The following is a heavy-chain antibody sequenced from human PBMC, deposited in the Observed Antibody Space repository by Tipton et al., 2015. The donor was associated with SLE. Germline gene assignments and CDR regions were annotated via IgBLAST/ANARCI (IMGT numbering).Heavy chain of an antibody. CDR3: AKGLLPNT. J-gene: IGHJ5*02. CDR2: VHSSGRT. V-gene: IGHV4-61*05. Sequence: GLVKPSETLSLSCTVSGGSISSSSYYWGWIRQSPGKGLEWIWDVHSSGRTNYSPSLKSRVTISVDMSKNQFSLNLSSVTAADTAVYYCAKGLLPNTWGQGTLVAVSS. CDR1: GGSISSSSYY.